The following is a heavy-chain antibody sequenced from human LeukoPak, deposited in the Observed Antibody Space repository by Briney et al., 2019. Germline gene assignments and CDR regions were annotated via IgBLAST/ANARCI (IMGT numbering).Heavy chain of an antibody. D-gene: IGHD4-17*01. J-gene: IGHJ4*02. Sequence: PLASVKVSCKASGGTFSSYAISWVRQAPGQGLEWMGGIIPMFGTANYAQKFQGRVTITTGESTSTAYMELSSLRSEDTAVYYCAKDDDGRHHGVDHWGQGTLVTVSS. CDR3: AKDDDGRHHGVDH. CDR2: IIPMFGTA. CDR1: GGTFSSYA. V-gene: IGHV1-69*05.